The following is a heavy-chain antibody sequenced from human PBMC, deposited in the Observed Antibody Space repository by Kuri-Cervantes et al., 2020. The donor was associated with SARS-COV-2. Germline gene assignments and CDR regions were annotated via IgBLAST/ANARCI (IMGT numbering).Heavy chain of an antibody. J-gene: IGHJ3*02. Sequence: KVSCKGSGYSFTSYWIGWVRQMPGKGLGWMGIIYPGDSDTRYSPSFQGQVTISADKSISTAYLQWSSLKASDTAMYYCARCGSVPAAFDDAFDIWGQGTMVTVSS. CDR3: ARCGSVPAAFDDAFDI. CDR1: GYSFTSYW. CDR2: IYPGDSDT. D-gene: IGHD2-2*01. V-gene: IGHV5-51*01.